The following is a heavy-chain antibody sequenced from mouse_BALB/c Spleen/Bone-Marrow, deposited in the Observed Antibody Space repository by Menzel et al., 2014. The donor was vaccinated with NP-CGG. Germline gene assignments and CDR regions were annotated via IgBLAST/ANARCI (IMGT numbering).Heavy chain of an antibody. CDR2: TSSGGSYT. CDR3: TRDDYDGAWFAY. Sequence: EVQGVESGGGLVKPGGSLKLSCAASGFTFSSYTMSWVRQTPEKRLEWVATTSSGGSYTYYPDSVKGRFTISRDNAKNTLYLQMSSLKSEDTAMYYCTRDDYDGAWFAYRGQGTLVTVSA. J-gene: IGHJ3*01. V-gene: IGHV5-6-4*01. CDR1: GFTFSSYT. D-gene: IGHD2-4*01.